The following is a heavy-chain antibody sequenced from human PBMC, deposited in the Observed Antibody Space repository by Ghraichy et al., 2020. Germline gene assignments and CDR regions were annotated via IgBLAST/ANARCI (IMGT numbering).Heavy chain of an antibody. J-gene: IGHJ4*01. D-gene: IGHD1-1*01. CDR2: ISGDGSNT. Sequence: GGSLRLSCAASGFSFSSHVMHWVRQAPGKALQYVAAISGDGSNTFYGNFVKGRFTISRDNSMNTLSLQMGSLRPDDMAVYYCARDPRVDNTDWNPYFFDHWGHGTLVTVSS. CDR3: ARDPRVDNTDWNPYFFDH. CDR1: GFSFSSHV. V-gene: IGHV3-64*01.